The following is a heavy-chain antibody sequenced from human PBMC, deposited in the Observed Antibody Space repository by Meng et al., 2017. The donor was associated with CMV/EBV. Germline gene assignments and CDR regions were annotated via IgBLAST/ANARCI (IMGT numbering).Heavy chain of an antibody. CDR1: GSCISSGDYY. D-gene: IGHD6-19*01. CDR2: IYYSGST. CDR3: ARRQWPDY. Sequence: HVQREEAGPVLVTPLQSPSLTCTVSGSCISSGDYYQSWIRQPPGKGLEWIGYIYYSGSTYYNPSLKSRVTISVDTSKNQFSLKLSSVTAADTAVYYCARRQWPDYWGQGTLVTVSS. J-gene: IGHJ4*02. V-gene: IGHV4-30-4*08.